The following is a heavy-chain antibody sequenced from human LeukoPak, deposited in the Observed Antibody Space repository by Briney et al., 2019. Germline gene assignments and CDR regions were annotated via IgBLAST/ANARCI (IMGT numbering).Heavy chain of an antibody. CDR2: MNPNSGNT. Sequence: ASVKVYCKASGYTFTSYDINWVRQATGQGLEWMGWMNPNSGNTGYAQKFQGRVTITRNTSISTAYMELSSLRSEDTAVYYCARGDHIAVAGRDWFDPWGQGTLVTVSS. J-gene: IGHJ5*02. CDR3: ARGDHIAVAGRDWFDP. CDR1: GYTFTSYD. D-gene: IGHD6-19*01. V-gene: IGHV1-8*03.